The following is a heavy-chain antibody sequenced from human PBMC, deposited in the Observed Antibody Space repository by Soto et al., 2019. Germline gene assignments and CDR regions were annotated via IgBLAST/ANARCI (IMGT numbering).Heavy chain of an antibody. D-gene: IGHD1-26*01. V-gene: IGHV1-18*01. Sequence: QVQLVQSGAEVKKPGASVKVSCKASGYTFTSYGISWVRQAPGQGLVWMGWISANNGYTNYALKLKGRVTMTTDTPTSTASMDLASLRSYDTAVYYCARDRGSYALDFWGQGTLVTVSS. CDR3: ARDRGSYALDF. J-gene: IGHJ4*02. CDR1: GYTFTSYG. CDR2: ISANNGYT.